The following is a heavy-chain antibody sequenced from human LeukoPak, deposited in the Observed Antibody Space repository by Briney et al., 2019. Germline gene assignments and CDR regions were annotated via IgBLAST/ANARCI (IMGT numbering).Heavy chain of an antibody. CDR2: ISAYNGNT. J-gene: IGHJ6*03. CDR3: ARDLRRIAASRGIYYYYYMDV. Sequence: ASVKVSCQASGYTFTSYGISWVRQAPGQGLEWMGWISAYNGNTNYAQKLQGRVTMTTDTSTSTAYMELRSLRSDDTAVYYCARDLRRIAASRGIYYYYYMDVWGKGTTVTVSS. V-gene: IGHV1-18*01. D-gene: IGHD6-13*01. CDR1: GYTFTSYG.